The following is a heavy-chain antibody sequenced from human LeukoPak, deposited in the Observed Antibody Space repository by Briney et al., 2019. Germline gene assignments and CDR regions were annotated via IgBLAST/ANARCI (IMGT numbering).Heavy chain of an antibody. V-gene: IGHV3-48*01. D-gene: IGHD6-19*01. J-gene: IGHJ3*02. Sequence: PGGSLRLSCAASGFTFSSYSMNWVRQAPGKGLEWVSYISSSSSTIYYADSLKGRFTISRDNTREILYLQMDSLRTEDTAVYYCAKGSGSGWPWNALNMWGLGTLVTVSS. CDR2: ISSSSSTI. CDR3: AKGSGSGWPWNALNM. CDR1: GFTFSSYS.